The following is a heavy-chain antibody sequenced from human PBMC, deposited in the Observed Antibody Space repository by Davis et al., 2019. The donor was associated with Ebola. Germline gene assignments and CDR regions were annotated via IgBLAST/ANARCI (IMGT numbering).Heavy chain of an antibody. CDR3: TRTLAVRVLEWSGTYFYYGMDV. CDR1: GFMFSSYD. J-gene: IGHJ6*02. CDR2: IGTAGDT. V-gene: IGHV3-13*01. D-gene: IGHD3-3*01. Sequence: PGGSLRLSCAASGFMFSSYDMHWVRQVPGKGLEWVSIIGTAGDTNYPASVKGRFTIPRDNATNSLYLQMNSLRAEDTAVYYCTRTLAVRVLEWSGTYFYYGMDVWGQGTTVTVSS.